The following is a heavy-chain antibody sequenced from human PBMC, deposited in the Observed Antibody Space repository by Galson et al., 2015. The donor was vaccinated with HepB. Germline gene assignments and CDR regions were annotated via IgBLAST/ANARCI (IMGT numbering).Heavy chain of an antibody. CDR1: GFTFDDYA. D-gene: IGHD5/OR15-5a*01. J-gene: IGHJ4*02. CDR2: ISWNSDSI. CDR3: ARDNLYSVGPTFDF. V-gene: IGHV3-9*01. Sequence: SLRLSCAASGFTFDDYAMHWVRQVPGKGLEWVSGISWNSDSIGYADSVKGRFTISRDNAKNSLFLQMNSLRAEDTALYYCARDNLYSVGPTFDFWGQGTLVTVSS.